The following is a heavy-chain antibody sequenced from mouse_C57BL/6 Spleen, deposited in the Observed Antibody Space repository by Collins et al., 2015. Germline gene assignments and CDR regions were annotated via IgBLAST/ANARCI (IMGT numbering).Heavy chain of an antibody. CDR2: IYPGNGDT. J-gene: IGHJ3*01. CDR3: TLWEKESY. V-gene: IGHV1-5*01. CDR1: GFNIKDDY. Sequence: EVQLQQSGAELVRPGASVKLSCTASGFNIKDDYIHWVKQRPGQGLEWIGAIYPGNGDTTYNQKFKGKAKLTAVASASTAYMELSSLTNEDSTVYYCTLWEKESYWGQGTLVTVSA. D-gene: IGHD1-1*02.